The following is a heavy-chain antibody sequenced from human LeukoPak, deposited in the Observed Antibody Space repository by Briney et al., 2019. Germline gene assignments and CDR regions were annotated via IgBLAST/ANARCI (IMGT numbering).Heavy chain of an antibody. V-gene: IGHV3-7*03. J-gene: IGHJ4*02. CDR3: AFDYASGSYLGFDY. Sequence: GGSLRLSCGASGFTFSNFWMGWVRQAPGKGLEWVANIKQDGSDKYYVDSVKARFTISRDNAKNSLYLQMNSLRAEDTAVYYCAFDYASGSYLGFDYWGQGTLVTVSS. CDR1: GFTFSNFW. CDR2: IKQDGSDK. D-gene: IGHD3-10*01.